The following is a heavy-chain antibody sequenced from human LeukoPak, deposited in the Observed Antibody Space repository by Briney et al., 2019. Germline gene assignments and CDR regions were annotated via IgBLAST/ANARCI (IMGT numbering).Heavy chain of an antibody. D-gene: IGHD3-10*01. Sequence: SETLSLTCTVSGGSISSYYWSWIRQPPGKGLEWIGYIYYSGYTNYNPSLKSRVTISVDTSKNQFSLKLSPVTAADTAVYYCARTTMVRGTYYMDVWGKGTTVTISS. V-gene: IGHV4-59*01. CDR1: GGSISSYY. J-gene: IGHJ6*03. CDR3: ARTTMVRGTYYMDV. CDR2: IYYSGYT.